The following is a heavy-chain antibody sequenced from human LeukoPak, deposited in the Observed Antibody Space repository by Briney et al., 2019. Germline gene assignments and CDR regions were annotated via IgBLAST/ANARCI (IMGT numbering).Heavy chain of an antibody. Sequence: GGSLRLSCAASGFTFDDYAMHWVRQAPGKGLEWVSLISGDGGSTHYADSVKGRFTISRDNSKNSLYLQMNSLRTEDTALYYCAKDLIFGVVIIPVRNWFDPWGQGTLVTVSS. V-gene: IGHV3-43*02. CDR2: ISGDGGST. D-gene: IGHD3-3*01. CDR3: AKDLIFGVVIIPVRNWFDP. CDR1: GFTFDDYA. J-gene: IGHJ5*02.